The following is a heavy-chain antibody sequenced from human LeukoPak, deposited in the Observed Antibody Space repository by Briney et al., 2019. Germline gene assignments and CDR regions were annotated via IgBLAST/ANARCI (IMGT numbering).Heavy chain of an antibody. CDR1: GGSISSYY. D-gene: IGHD2-15*01. J-gene: IGHJ3*02. CDR2: IYYGGST. Sequence: TSETLSLTCIVSGGSISSYYWSWIRQPPGKGLEWIGYIYYGGSTNYNPSLKSRVTISVDTSKNQFSLKLSSVTAADTAVYYCARGPLYCSGGSCYSTHDAFDIWGQGTMVTVSS. CDR3: ARGPLYCSGGSCYSTHDAFDI. V-gene: IGHV4-59*01.